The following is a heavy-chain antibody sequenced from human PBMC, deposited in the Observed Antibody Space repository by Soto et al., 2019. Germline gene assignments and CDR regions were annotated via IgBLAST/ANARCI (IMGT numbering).Heavy chain of an antibody. Sequence: ASVKVSCKASGYTFTSYAIHWVRQAPGQRLEWMGWINAGTGNTKFSQKFQGRVTITTDTSASTVYMELSSLRSEDTSVYYCASKRDDYSNYFDYWGQGTLVTVSS. CDR3: ASKRDDYSNYFDY. V-gene: IGHV1-3*01. CDR2: INAGTGNT. J-gene: IGHJ4*02. CDR1: GYTFTSYA. D-gene: IGHD4-4*01.